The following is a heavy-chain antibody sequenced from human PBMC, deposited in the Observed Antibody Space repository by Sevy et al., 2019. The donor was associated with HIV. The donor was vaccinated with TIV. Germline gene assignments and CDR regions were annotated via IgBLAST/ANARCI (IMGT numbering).Heavy chain of an antibody. V-gene: IGHV1-8*01. Sequence: ASVKVSCKASGYTFTSYDINWVRQATGQGLEWMGWMNPNSGNTGYAQKFQGRVTMTRNTSISTAYMELSSLRSEDTAVYYCARDYYYGSGSYPSHYYYYGMDVWGQGTTVTVSS. CDR1: GYTFTSYD. D-gene: IGHD3-10*01. CDR2: MNPNSGNT. CDR3: ARDYYYGSGSYPSHYYYYGMDV. J-gene: IGHJ6*02.